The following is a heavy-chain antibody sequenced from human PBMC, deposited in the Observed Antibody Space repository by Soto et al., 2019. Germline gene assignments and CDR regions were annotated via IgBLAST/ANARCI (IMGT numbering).Heavy chain of an antibody. CDR1: GYTLTELS. D-gene: IGHD3-22*01. CDR2: FDPEDGET. Sequence: QVQLVQSGAEVKKPGASVKVSCKVSGYTLTELSMHWVRQAPGKGLEWMGGFDPEDGETIYAQKFQGRVTMTEDTSTDTAYMELSSLRSEDTAVYYCATARSHRVLKVVTLLYYFDYWGQGTLVTVSS. CDR3: ATARSHRVLKVVTLLYYFDY. J-gene: IGHJ4*02. V-gene: IGHV1-24*01.